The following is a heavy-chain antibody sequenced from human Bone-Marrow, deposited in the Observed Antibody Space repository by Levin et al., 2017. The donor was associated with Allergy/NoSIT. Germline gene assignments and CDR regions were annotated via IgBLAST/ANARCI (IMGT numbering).Heavy chain of an antibody. J-gene: IGHJ4*02. CDR2: IYYSGST. D-gene: IGHD6-19*01. V-gene: IGHV4-30-4*01. CDR1: GGSISSGDYY. CDR3: ARGAVAGTFDY. Sequence: SETLSLTCTVSGGSISSGDYYWSWIRQPPGKGLEWIGYIYYSGSTYYNPSLKSRVTISVDTSKNQFSLKLSSVTAADTAVYYCARGAVAGTFDYWGQGTLVTVSS.